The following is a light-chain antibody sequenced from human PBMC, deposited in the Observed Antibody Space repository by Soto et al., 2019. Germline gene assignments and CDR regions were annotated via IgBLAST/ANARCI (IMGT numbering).Light chain of an antibody. J-gene: IGLJ1*01. CDR3: QSYDVSLTAYV. V-gene: IGLV1-40*01. Sequence: QSVLTQPPSVSGAPGQRVTFSCTGSSSNIGAGYDVHWYQQFPGTAPKLLTSGNINRPSGIPDRFSGSKSGTSASLAITGLQTEDEADYYCQSYDVSLTAYVFGTGTKVTVL. CDR2: GNI. CDR1: SSNIGAGYD.